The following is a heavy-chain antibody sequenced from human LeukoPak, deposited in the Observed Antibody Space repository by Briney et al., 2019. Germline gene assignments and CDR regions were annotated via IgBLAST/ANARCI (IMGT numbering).Heavy chain of an antibody. CDR3: ANSDHITMVRGVIIGIRFDY. V-gene: IGHV3-23*01. J-gene: IGHJ4*02. CDR1: GFTFSSYA. Sequence: GGSLRLSCAASGFTFSSYAMSWVRQAPGKGLEWVSAISGSGGSTYYADSVKGRFTISRDNSKNTLYLQMNSLRAEDTAVYYCANSDHITMVRGVIIGIRFDYWGQGTLVTVSS. CDR2: ISGSGGST. D-gene: IGHD3-10*01.